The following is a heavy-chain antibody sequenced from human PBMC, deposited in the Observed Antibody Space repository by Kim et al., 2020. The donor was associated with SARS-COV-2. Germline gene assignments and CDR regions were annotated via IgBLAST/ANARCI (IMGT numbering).Heavy chain of an antibody. Sequence: SETLSLTCTVSGGSISSYYWSWIRQPPGKGLEWIGYIYYSGSTNYNPSLKSRVTISVDTSKNQFSLKLSSVTAADTAVYYCARYDYGDYAYNWFDPWGQGTLVTVSS. J-gene: IGHJ5*02. CDR1: GGSISSYY. V-gene: IGHV4-59*01. CDR3: ARYDYGDYAYNWFDP. D-gene: IGHD4-17*01. CDR2: IYYSGST.